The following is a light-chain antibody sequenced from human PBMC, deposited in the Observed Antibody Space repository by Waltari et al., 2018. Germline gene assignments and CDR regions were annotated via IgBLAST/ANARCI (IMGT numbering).Light chain of an antibody. J-gene: IGKJ1*01. CDR1: QSISSW. V-gene: IGKV1-5*03. CDR2: KAS. Sequence: DIQMTQSPSTLSASVGDRVTITCRASQSISSWLAWYQQKPGKAPKLLIYKASNLESGVPSRFSGSGYGTEFTLTISSLQPDDFATYYCQQYSSYTTFGQGTKVEIK. CDR3: QQYSSYTT.